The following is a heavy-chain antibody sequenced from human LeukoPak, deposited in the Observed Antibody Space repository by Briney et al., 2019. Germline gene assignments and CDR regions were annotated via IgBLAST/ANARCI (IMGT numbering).Heavy chain of an antibody. Sequence: TSGGSLRLSCAASGFPFSDHYMDWVRQAPGKGLEWVSYISSSSSHTNYADSVKGRFTISRNNAKTSLYLQMNSLRAEDTAVYYCARVASPITPNYYGSGGHGFDRWGQGTLVTVAS. CDR3: ARVASPITPNYYGSGGHGFDR. V-gene: IGHV3-11*05. J-gene: IGHJ5*02. D-gene: IGHD3-10*01. CDR1: GFPFSDHY. CDR2: ISSSSSHT.